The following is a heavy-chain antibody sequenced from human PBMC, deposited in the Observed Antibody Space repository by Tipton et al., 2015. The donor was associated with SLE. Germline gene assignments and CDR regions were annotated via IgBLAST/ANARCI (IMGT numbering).Heavy chain of an antibody. CDR3: ARQGYNWNDGGADAFDI. CDR1: GGSFSGYY. Sequence: TLSLTCAVYGGSFSGYYWSWIRQPPGKGLEWIGEINHSGSTNYNPSLKSRVTISVDTSKNQFSLKLSSVTAADTAVYYCARQGYNWNDGGADAFDIWGQGTMVTVSS. J-gene: IGHJ3*02. V-gene: IGHV4-34*01. D-gene: IGHD1-1*01. CDR2: INHSGST.